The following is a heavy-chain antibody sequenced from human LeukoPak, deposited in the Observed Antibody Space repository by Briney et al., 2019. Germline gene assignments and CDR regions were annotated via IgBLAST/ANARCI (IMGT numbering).Heavy chain of an antibody. J-gene: IGHJ4*02. CDR2: IGGSGTST. D-gene: IGHD5-24*01. V-gene: IGHV3-23*01. CDR3: AKLEMATIF. CDR1: GFTFSSYA. Sequence: GGSLRLSCAASGFTFSSYAMSWVRQAPGKGLEWVSAIGGSGTSTYYADSVKGWFTISRDNSKNTLYLQMNSLRVEDTAVYYCAKLEMATIFWGQGTLVTVSS.